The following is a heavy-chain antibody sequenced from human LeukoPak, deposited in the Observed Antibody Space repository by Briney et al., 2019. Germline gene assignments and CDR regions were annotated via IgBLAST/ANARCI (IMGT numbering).Heavy chain of an antibody. D-gene: IGHD5-24*01. V-gene: IGHV4-59*08. Sequence: SETLSLTCTVSGGSISSYYWSWIRQPPGKGLEWIGYIYYSGSTNYNPSLKSRVTISVDTSKNQFSLKLSSVTAADTAVYYCARGHVEMATIVYYYYMDVWGKGTTVTISS. J-gene: IGHJ6*03. CDR3: ARGHVEMATIVYYYYMDV. CDR1: GGSISSYY. CDR2: IYYSGST.